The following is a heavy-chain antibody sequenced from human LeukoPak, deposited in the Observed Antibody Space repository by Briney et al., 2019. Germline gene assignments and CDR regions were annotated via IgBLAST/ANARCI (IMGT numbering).Heavy chain of an antibody. CDR2: MNTNTGNT. V-gene: IGHV1-8*01. CDR1: GYTFTSYD. Sequence: ASVKVSCKASGYTFTSYDINWVRQATGQGLEWMGWMNTNTGNTGYAQQFQGRVTMTRNTSISTAYMELSSLKSEDTAVYFCASRRGYSYGYWGQGTLVTVSS. J-gene: IGHJ4*02. CDR3: ASRRGYSYGY. D-gene: IGHD5-18*01.